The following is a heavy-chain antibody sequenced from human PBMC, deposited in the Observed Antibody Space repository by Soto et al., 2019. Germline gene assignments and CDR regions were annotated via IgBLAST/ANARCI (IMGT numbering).Heavy chain of an antibody. V-gene: IGHV1-3*01. Sequence: HLVQSGAEVKKPGTSVKVSCKASGYTFNTYARHWVRQAPGQRREWMGWINAGNGNTKYSQKFQGRVTITRDTSASTAYMELSSLRSEDTAVYYCAGGFIGVYYYYYGLDVWGPGTTVTVSS. J-gene: IGHJ6*02. CDR2: INAGNGNT. D-gene: IGHD3-10*01. CDR3: AGGFIGVYYYYYGLDV. CDR1: GYTFNTYA.